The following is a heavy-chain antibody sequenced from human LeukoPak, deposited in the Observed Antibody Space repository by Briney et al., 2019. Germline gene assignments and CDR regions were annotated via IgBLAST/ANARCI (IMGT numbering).Heavy chain of an antibody. J-gene: IGHJ3*02. CDR1: GFTFSSYS. D-gene: IGHD3-22*01. V-gene: IGHV3-21*01. CDR3: ARGYYYELLDAFDI. CDR2: ISSSSSYI. Sequence: PGGSRRLSCAASGFTFSSYSMSSVRQAPGKGLEWVSSISSSSSYIYYADSVKGRFTISRDNAKNPLYLEMNSLRAEDTAVYYCARGYYYELLDAFDIWGQGTMVTVSS.